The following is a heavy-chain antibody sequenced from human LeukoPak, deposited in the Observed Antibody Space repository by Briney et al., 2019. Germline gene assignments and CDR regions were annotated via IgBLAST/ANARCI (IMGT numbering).Heavy chain of an antibody. J-gene: IGHJ3*02. V-gene: IGHV4-59*08. CDR2: MYYSGST. Sequence: SETLSLTCSVSGGSISTYYWSWIRQPPGKGLEWIGSMYYSGSTNYKPSLKSRVTISVDTSKNQFSLKLSSVTAADTAVYYCARHAYYYDRSGSYEAFDIWGQGTMVTVSS. CDR1: GGSISTYY. D-gene: IGHD3-22*01. CDR3: ARHAYYYDRSGSYEAFDI.